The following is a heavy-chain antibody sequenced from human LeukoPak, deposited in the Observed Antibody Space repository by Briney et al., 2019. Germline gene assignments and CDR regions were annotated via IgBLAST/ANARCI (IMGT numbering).Heavy chain of an antibody. CDR2: MYYRGST. D-gene: IGHD1-7*01. CDR1: GVSISTHFYY. Sequence: SETLSLTCTVSGVSISTHFYYWGWIRQTPGKALEWIGNMYYRGSTYYNPSLNSRVSMSLDTPNNQCSLRLSSVTAADTAVYFCVRSETIWYYFDYWGQGRLVTVPS. CDR3: VRSETIWYYFDY. J-gene: IGHJ4*02. V-gene: IGHV4-39*07.